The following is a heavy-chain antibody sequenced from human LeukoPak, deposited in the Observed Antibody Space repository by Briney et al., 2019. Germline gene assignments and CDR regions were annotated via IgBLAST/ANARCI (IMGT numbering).Heavy chain of an antibody. CDR3: ARGYDFWSGYYNDAFDI. CDR1: GFTFSSYS. D-gene: IGHD3-3*01. J-gene: IGHJ3*02. CDR2: ISSSSSYI. Sequence: GGSLRLSCAASGFTFSSYSMNWVRQAPGKGLEWVSFISSSSSYIYYADSMKGRFTISRDNAKNSLYLQMNSLKAEDTAVYYCARGYDFWSGYYNDAFDIWGQGTMVTVSS. V-gene: IGHV3-21*01.